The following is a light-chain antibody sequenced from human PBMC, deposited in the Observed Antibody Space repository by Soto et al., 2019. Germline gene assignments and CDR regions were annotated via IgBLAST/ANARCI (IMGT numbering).Light chain of an antibody. CDR1: ESISSK. J-gene: IGKJ5*01. CDR2: GAS. V-gene: IGKV3-15*01. Sequence: EIMMTQSPATLSVSPGERATLSCRASESISSKLAWYQQKPGQAPRLLIYGASTRATGIPARFSGSGSGTEFTLTISSLQSEDCAVYYCQQYNSWPPITFGQGTRLDIK. CDR3: QQYNSWPPIT.